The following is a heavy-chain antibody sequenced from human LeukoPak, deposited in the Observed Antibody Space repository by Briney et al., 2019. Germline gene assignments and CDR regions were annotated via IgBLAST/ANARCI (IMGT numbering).Heavy chain of an antibody. Sequence: AASVKVSCKASGYTFTSYGISWVRQAPGQGLEWMGWISAYNGNTNYAQKLQGRVTMTTDTSTSTAYMELRSLRSDDTAVYYCARDDRPNYDFWSGYSTGPYYYYGMDVWGQGTTVTVSS. CDR2: ISAYNGNT. CDR1: GYTFTSYG. V-gene: IGHV1-18*01. D-gene: IGHD3-3*01. CDR3: ARDDRPNYDFWSGYSTGPYYYYGMDV. J-gene: IGHJ6*02.